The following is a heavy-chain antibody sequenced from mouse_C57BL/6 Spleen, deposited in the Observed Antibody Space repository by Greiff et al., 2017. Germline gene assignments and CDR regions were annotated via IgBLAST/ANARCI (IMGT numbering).Heavy chain of an antibody. J-gene: IGHJ1*03. D-gene: IGHD1-1*01. V-gene: IGHV5-17*01. Sequence: EVQGVESGGGLVKPGGSLKLSCAASGFTFSDYGMHWVRQAPEQGLEWVAYISRGSSTIYYADTLKGRFTISRDNAKTTLFLQMTSLRSEDTAMYYGARFHGTPYWYFEVWGTGTTVTVSS. CDR1: GFTFSDYG. CDR2: ISRGSSTI. CDR3: ARFHGTPYWYFEV.